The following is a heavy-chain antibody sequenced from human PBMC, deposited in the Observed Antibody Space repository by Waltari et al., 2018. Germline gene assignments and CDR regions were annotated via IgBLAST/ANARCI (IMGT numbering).Heavy chain of an antibody. D-gene: IGHD3-3*01. V-gene: IGHV4-34*01. CDR2: INHSGST. CDR1: GGSFSGYY. J-gene: IGHJ6*03. CDR3: ARGSPGRYYDFWSGYPNYYYYMDV. Sequence: QVQLQQWGAGLLKTSETLSLTCAVYGGSFSGYYWSWIRQPPGKGLEWLGEINHSGSTNSHPSLKSLVTISVATSKNHVSLKLSSGTAADTAVYYCARGSPGRYYDFWSGYPNYYYYMDVWGKVTTVTVSS.